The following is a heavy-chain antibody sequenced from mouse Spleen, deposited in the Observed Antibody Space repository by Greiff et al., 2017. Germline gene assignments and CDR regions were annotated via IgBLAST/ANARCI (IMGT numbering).Heavy chain of an antibody. V-gene: IGHV5-9-1*02. CDR3: TRDAGTSDYFDY. CDR2: ISSGGDYI. CDR1: GFTFSSYA. D-gene: IGHD4-1*01. Sequence: EVKLMESGEGLVKPGGSLKLSCAASGFTFSSYAMSWVRQTPEKRLEWVAYISSGGDYIYYADTVKGRFTISRDNARNTLYLQMSSLKSEDTAMYYCTRDAGTSDYFDYWGQGTTLTVSS. J-gene: IGHJ2*01.